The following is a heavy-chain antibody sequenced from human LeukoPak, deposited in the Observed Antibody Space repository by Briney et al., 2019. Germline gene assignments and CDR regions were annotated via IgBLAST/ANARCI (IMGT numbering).Heavy chain of an antibody. CDR3: ARDRERWLQRRYMDV. Sequence: PGGTLRLSCAASGFTFSSYSMNWVRQAPGKGLEWVSSISSSSSYIYYADSVKGRFTISRDNAKNSLYLQMNSLRAEDTAVYYCARDRERWLQRRYMDVWGKGTTVTVSS. V-gene: IGHV3-21*01. CDR1: GFTFSSYS. J-gene: IGHJ6*03. D-gene: IGHD5-24*01. CDR2: ISSSSSYI.